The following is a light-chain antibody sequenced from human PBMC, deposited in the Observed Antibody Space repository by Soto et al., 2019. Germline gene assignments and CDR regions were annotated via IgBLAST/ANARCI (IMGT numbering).Light chain of an antibody. CDR3: QQYASLIT. J-gene: IGKJ5*01. Sequence: IVMTQSPATLLVTPGERATLSSRASQSVSSNLAWYQLKPGQAPRLLIYGASSRATGIPDRLSASESGTVFTLPIRRLEPEDFAVYDCQQYASLITFGQGTRLEIK. CDR1: QSVSSN. CDR2: GAS. V-gene: IGKV3-20*01.